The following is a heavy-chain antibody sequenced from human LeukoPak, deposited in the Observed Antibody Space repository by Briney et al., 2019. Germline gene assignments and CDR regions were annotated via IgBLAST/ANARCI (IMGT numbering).Heavy chain of an antibody. D-gene: IGHD3-22*01. CDR3: AHKWGYSSGYRPAGVPFDY. Sequence: SGPTLVNPTQTLTLTCTFSGFSLSTSGVGVGWIRQPPGKALQWLALIYWNDDMRYSPSLKSRLTITKDTSKNQVVLTMTNMDPVDTATYYCAHKWGYSSGYRPAGVPFDYWGQGTLVTVSS. CDR2: IYWNDDM. V-gene: IGHV2-5*01. J-gene: IGHJ4*02. CDR1: GFSLSTSGVG.